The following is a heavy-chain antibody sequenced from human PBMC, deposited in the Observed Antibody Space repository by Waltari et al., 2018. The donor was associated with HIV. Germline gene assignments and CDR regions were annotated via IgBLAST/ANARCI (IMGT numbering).Heavy chain of an antibody. Sequence: QVQLVESGGGVVQPGRSLRLSCAASGFTFSSYGMHWVRQAPGKGLEWVAVIWYDGSNKYYADCVKGRFTISRDNSKNTLYLQMNSLRAEDTAVYYCARDGVLYYFDYWGQGTLVTVSS. J-gene: IGHJ4*02. CDR1: GFTFSSYG. CDR2: IWYDGSNK. CDR3: ARDGVLYYFDY. D-gene: IGHD2-8*01. V-gene: IGHV3-33*01.